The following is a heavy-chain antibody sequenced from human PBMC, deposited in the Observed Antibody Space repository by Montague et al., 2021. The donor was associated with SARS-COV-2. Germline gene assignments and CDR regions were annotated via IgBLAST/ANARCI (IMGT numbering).Heavy chain of an antibody. J-gene: IGHJ3*01. Sequence: SLRLSCAASGFTVSSKNMNWVRQAPGKGLEWVSVLYTGGLTFYAASVKDRFTISRDNSKNTLYLQMDSLRVEDTAVYYCAREWRYDEWRSGDACDLWGQGTKVTVSS. V-gene: IGHV3-53*01. CDR2: LYTGGLT. CDR3: AREWRYDEWRSGDACDL. D-gene: IGHD5-12*01. CDR1: GFTVSSKN.